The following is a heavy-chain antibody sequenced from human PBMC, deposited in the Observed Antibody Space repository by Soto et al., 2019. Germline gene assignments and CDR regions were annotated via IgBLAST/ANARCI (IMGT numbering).Heavy chain of an antibody. D-gene: IGHD3-10*01. V-gene: IGHV1-69*13. CDR3: ARAVSPYYYGSGSYPRNWFDP. J-gene: IGHJ5*02. Sequence: ASVKVSCNASGGTFSSYAISWVRQAPGQGLEWMGGIIPIFGTANYAQKFQGRVTITADESTSTAYMELSSLRSEDTAVYYCARAVSPYYYGSGSYPRNWFDPWGQGTLVTVSS. CDR1: GGTFSSYA. CDR2: IIPIFGTA.